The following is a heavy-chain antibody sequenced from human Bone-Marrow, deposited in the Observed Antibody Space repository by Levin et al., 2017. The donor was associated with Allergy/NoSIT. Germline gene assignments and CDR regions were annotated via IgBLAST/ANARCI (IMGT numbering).Heavy chain of an antibody. V-gene: IGHV3-30*03. J-gene: IGHJ4*02. CDR3: ASSRPDYRLYYLDY. CDR1: GFSFNNYG. Sequence: LSLTCAASGFSFNNYGMHWVRQAPGKGLEWVAAVSHAGSNEYYTDSVKGRFTISRDKSKNTLYLQMNSVRAEDTAVYYCASSRPDYRLYYLDYWGQGTLVTVSS. D-gene: IGHD4-11*01. CDR2: VSHAGSNE.